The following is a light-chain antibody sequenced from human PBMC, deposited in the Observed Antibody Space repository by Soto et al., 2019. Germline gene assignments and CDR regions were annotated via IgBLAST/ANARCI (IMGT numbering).Light chain of an antibody. CDR2: DVT. J-gene: IGLJ1*01. V-gene: IGLV2-14*01. CDR1: SSDVGGYNY. Sequence: QSALTQPASVSGSPGQSITISCTGTSSDVGGYNYVSWYQQHPVKAPKLMIYDVTNRPSGVSDRFSGSKSGNTASLTISGLQAEDEAEYYCSSYTSSSTPYVFGTGTQLTVL. CDR3: SSYTSSSTPYV.